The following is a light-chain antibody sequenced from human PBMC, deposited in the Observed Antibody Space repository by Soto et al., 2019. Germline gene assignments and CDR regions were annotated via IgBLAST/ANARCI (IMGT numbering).Light chain of an antibody. CDR3: LQRSHWPPFT. CDR1: QSISTY. J-gene: IGKJ2*01. CDR2: DAS. Sequence: LVLTQSPATLSLSPGERATLSCRASQSISTYLAWYQQKPGQAPRLLIYDASNRATGTPARFSGSGSGTDFTLTISSLEPEDFTVYYCLQRSHWPPFTFGQGTKLEL. V-gene: IGKV3-11*01.